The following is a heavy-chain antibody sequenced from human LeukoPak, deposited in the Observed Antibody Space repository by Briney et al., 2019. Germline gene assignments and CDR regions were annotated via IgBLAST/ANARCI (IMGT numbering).Heavy chain of an antibody. Sequence: GGSLRLSCAASGFTFSSYNMNWVRQAPGTGLEWVSSISSGGANINYADSVRGRFTISRDNAKNSVYLQMNSLRAEDTAVYYCAREIGSAARGRWGQGTLVTVSS. V-gene: IGHV3-21*04. D-gene: IGHD6-13*01. CDR3: AREIGSAARGR. CDR1: GFTFSSYN. J-gene: IGHJ4*02. CDR2: ISSGGANI.